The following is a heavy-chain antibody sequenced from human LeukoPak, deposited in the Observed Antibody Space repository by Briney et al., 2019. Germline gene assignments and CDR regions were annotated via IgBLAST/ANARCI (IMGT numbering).Heavy chain of an antibody. J-gene: IGHJ5*02. CDR1: GDSVSINSVT. Sequence: SQTLSLTCAISGDSVSINSVTWNWIRQSPSRGIEWLGRTYYRSTWYNDYAVSVRGRITVKPDTTKNQFSLHLNSVTPEDTAVYYCARRLTQYDCFDPWGQGILVTVSS. CDR2: TYYRSTWYN. CDR3: ARRLTQYDCFDP. V-gene: IGHV6-1*01. D-gene: IGHD2-2*01.